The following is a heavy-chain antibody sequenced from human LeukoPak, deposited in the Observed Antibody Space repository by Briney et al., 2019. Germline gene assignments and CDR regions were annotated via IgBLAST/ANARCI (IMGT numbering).Heavy chain of an antibody. CDR1: GFTFDDYA. CDR2: ISSSSTTI. D-gene: IGHD1-26*01. J-gene: IGHJ4*02. V-gene: IGHV3-48*01. Sequence: GGSLRLSCAASGFTFDDYAMHWVRQAPGKGLEWVSYISSSSTTIYYADSVKGRFTISRDNAKNSVLLQMNSLRVEDTAVYYCAKLVGATTDFDYWGQGALVTVSS. CDR3: AKLVGATTDFDY.